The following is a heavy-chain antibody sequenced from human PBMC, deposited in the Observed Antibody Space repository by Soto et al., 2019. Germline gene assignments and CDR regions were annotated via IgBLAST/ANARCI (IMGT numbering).Heavy chain of an antibody. D-gene: IGHD3-9*01. Sequence: GGSLRLSCAASGFTFSSYGMHWVRQAPGKGLEWVAVIWYDGSNKYYADSVKGRFTISRDNSKNTLYLQMNSLRAEDTAVYYCAREGPSGYPYYFDYWGQGTLVTSPQ. CDR3: AREGPSGYPYYFDY. J-gene: IGHJ4*02. CDR1: GFTFSSYG. CDR2: IWYDGSNK. V-gene: IGHV3-33*01.